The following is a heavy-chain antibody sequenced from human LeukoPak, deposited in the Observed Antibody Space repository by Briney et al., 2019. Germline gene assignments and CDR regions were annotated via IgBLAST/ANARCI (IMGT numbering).Heavy chain of an antibody. Sequence: ASVEVSCKASGYTFTGNYMHWVRQAPGQGLEWMGWINPNSGGTNYVQKLQGRVTMTRDTSISTAYMELSRLRSDDTAVYYCARDATYYYDSSGYYSYYFDYWGQGTLVTVSS. CDR3: ARDATYYYDSSGYYSYYFDY. J-gene: IGHJ4*02. CDR2: INPNSGGT. V-gene: IGHV1-2*02. CDR1: GYTFTGNY. D-gene: IGHD3-22*01.